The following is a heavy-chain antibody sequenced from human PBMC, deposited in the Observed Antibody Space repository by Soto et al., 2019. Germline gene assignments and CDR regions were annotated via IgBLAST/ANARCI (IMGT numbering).Heavy chain of an antibody. CDR1: GFTVSSNY. Sequence: EVQLVESGGGLVQPGGSLRLSCAASGFTVSSNYMSWVRQAPGKGLEWVSVIYSGGSTYYADSVKGRFTISRHNSKKPLDLQMNSLGAEDTAVYYCARDPGNWNDDAFDFWGQGTMVTVSS. J-gene: IGHJ3*01. CDR3: ARDPGNWNDDAFDF. CDR2: IYSGGST. D-gene: IGHD1-20*01. V-gene: IGHV3-53*04.